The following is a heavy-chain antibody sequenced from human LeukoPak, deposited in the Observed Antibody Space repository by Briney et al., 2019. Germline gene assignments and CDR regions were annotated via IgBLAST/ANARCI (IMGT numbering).Heavy chain of an antibody. J-gene: IGHJ6*02. D-gene: IGHD3-10*01. CDR2: ISGSGGST. CDR1: GFTFSSYA. Sequence: QPGGSLRLSCAASGFTFSSYAMSWVRQAPGKGLEWVSAISGSGGSTYYADSVKGRFTISRDNSKNTLYLQMNSLRAEDTAVYYCAKDSAPAEVYYYGMDAWGQGTTVTVSS. V-gene: IGHV3-23*01. CDR3: AKDSAPAEVYYYGMDA.